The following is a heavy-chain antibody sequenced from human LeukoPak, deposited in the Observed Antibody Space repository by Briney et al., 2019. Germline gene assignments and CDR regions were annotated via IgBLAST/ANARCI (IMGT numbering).Heavy chain of an antibody. J-gene: IGHJ4*02. CDR2: ISYDGSNK. CDR3: ARDLSPIYDSSGVIDY. V-gene: IGHV3-30*04. CDR1: GFTFSSYA. Sequence: GRSLRLSCAASGFTFSSYAMHWARQAPGKGLEWVAVISYDGSNKYYADSVKGRFTISRDNSKNTLYLQMNSLRAEDTAVYYCARDLSPIYDSSGVIDYWGQGTLVTVSS. D-gene: IGHD3-22*01.